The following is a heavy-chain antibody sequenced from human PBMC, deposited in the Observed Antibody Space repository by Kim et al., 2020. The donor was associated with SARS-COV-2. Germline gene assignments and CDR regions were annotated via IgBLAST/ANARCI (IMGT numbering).Heavy chain of an antibody. CDR3: AKDQGWDYGSGSYFFGFDY. J-gene: IGHJ4*02. Sequence: GGSLRLSCAASGFTFSSYAMSWVRQAPGKGLEWVSAISGSGGSTYYADSVKGRFTISRDNSKNTLYLQMNSLRAEDTAVYYCAKDQGWDYGSGSYFFGFDYWGQGTLVTVSS. CDR2: ISGSGGST. V-gene: IGHV3-23*01. D-gene: IGHD3-10*01. CDR1: GFTFSSYA.